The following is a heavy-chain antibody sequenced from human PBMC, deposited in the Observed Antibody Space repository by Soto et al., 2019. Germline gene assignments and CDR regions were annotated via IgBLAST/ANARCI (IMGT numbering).Heavy chain of an antibody. CDR3: ARGGWRQIDY. Sequence: QVQLQESGPGLVKPSETLSLTCSVSGGSIGSYYWSWIRQPPGKGLEWIGYIYYSGSTNYNPSLKSRVTISVDTSKNHFTLTLSSVTAADAAVYYCARGGWRQIDYWGQGTLVTVSS. D-gene: IGHD3-3*01. J-gene: IGHJ4*02. CDR2: IYYSGST. V-gene: IGHV4-59*12. CDR1: GGSIGSYY.